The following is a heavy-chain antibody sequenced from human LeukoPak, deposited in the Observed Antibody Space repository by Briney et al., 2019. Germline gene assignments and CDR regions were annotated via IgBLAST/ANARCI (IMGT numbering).Heavy chain of an antibody. Sequence: SVKVSCKASGGTFSSYAISWVRQAPGQGLEWMGGIIPIFGTANYAQKFQGRVTITADESTSTAYMELSSLRSEDTAVYYCARDLGYSYDLFDYWGRGTLVTVSS. D-gene: IGHD5-18*01. CDR1: GGTFSSYA. V-gene: IGHV1-69*13. J-gene: IGHJ4*02. CDR2: IIPIFGTA. CDR3: ARDLGYSYDLFDY.